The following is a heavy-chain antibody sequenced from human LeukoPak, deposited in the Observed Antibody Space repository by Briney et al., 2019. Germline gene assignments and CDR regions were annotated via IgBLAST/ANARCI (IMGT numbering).Heavy chain of an antibody. CDR2: ISYDGSNK. Sequence: PGGSLRLSCAASGFTFSSYAMHWVRQAPGKGLEWVAVISYDGSNKYYADSVKGRFTISRDNSKNTLYLQMNSLRAEDTAVYYCAGVPRYCSSTSCHDYWGQGTLVTVSS. CDR3: AGVPRYCSSTSCHDY. J-gene: IGHJ4*02. D-gene: IGHD2-2*01. V-gene: IGHV3-30*04. CDR1: GFTFSSYA.